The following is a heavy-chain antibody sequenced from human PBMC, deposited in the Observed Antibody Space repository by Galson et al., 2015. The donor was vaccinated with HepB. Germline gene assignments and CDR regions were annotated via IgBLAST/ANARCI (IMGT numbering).Heavy chain of an antibody. CDR2: IWYDGSNK. CDR1: GFTFSSYG. D-gene: IGHD3-10*01. V-gene: IGHV3-33*01. Sequence: SLRLSCAASGFTFSSYGMHWVRQAPGKGLEWVAVIWYDGSNKYYADSVKGRFTISRDNSKNTLYLQMNSLRAEDTAVYYCARYYGSGSYLDYYYGMDVWGQGTTVTVSS. J-gene: IGHJ6*02. CDR3: ARYYGSGSYLDYYYGMDV.